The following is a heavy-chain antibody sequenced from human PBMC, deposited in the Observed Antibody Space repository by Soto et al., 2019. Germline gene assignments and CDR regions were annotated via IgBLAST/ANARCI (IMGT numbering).Heavy chain of an antibody. CDR1: GFTFGTTD. CDR2: IDGSGGIT. J-gene: IGHJ5*02. CDR3: VKNSGWFNT. D-gene: IGHD3-10*01. V-gene: IGHV3-23*01. Sequence: QLLQSGGGLVQPGGYLTLSCADSGFTFGTTDMSWVRQAPGEGLEWVSTIDGSGGITYYADSVKGRFTISRDNSRNTVYLQMNSLRGDDTALYYCVKNSGWFNTWGQGALVTVSS.